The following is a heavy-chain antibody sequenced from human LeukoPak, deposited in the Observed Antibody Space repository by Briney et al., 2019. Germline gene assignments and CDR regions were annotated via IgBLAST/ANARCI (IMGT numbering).Heavy chain of an antibody. CDR1: GGSISSYY. D-gene: IGHD2/OR15-2a*01. J-gene: IGHJ4*02. CDR2: ISDIGSI. V-gene: IGHV4-59*08. CDR3: AGHHPRNTVDF. Sequence: SETLSLTCPVSGGSISSYYWSWIRQPPGKGLEWIAYISDIGSINYNPSLKSRVTISLDTSKNQFSLKLSSVTAADTAVYYCAGHHPRNTVDFWGQGTLVTVSS.